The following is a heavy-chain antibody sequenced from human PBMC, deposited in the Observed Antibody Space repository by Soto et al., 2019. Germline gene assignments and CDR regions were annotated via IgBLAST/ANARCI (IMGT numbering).Heavy chain of an antibody. Sequence: QVQLVESGGGVVQPGRSLRLSCAASGFTFSSYGMHWVRQAPGKGLEWVAVIWYDGSNKYYADSVKGRFTISRDNSKNTLDLQMNSLRAEDTAVYSCARAGWQWLVRVLGDFDYWGQGTVVTVSS. V-gene: IGHV3-33*01. D-gene: IGHD6-19*01. CDR2: IWYDGSNK. J-gene: IGHJ4*02. CDR1: GFTFSSYG. CDR3: ARAGWQWLVRVLGDFDY.